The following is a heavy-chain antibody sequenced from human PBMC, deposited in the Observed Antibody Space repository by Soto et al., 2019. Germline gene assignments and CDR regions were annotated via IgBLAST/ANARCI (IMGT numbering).Heavy chain of an antibody. V-gene: IGHV3-30-3*01. CDR2: ISYDGSNK. J-gene: IGHJ4*02. Sequence: GGSLILSCAASGFTFSSYAMHWVRQAPGKGLEWVAVISYDGSNKYYADSVKGRFTISRDNSKNTLYLQMNSLRAEDTAVYYCARNGSSAYYFDYWGQGTLVTVSS. CDR3: ARNGSSAYYFDY. D-gene: IGHD6-25*01. CDR1: GFTFSSYA.